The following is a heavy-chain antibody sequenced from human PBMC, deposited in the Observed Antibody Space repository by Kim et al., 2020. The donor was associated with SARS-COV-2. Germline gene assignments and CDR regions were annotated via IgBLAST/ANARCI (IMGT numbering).Heavy chain of an antibody. Sequence: ADSVKGRFTLSSDNARASLYLQMNSLRAEDTAVYYCARVLTSGWSYFDYWGQGTLVTVSS. D-gene: IGHD6-19*01. V-gene: IGHV3-21*04. CDR3: ARVLTSGWSYFDY. J-gene: IGHJ4*02.